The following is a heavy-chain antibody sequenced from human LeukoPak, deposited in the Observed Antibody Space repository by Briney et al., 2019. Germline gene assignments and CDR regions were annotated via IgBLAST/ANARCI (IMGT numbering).Heavy chain of an antibody. V-gene: IGHV3-7*01. CDR3: ARDRNVLLWFGDGPYASWFDP. J-gene: IGHJ5*02. D-gene: IGHD3-10*01. CDR2: IKQDGSER. CDR1: GFTFSSYW. Sequence: GGSLRLSCAASGFTFSSYWMSWVRQAPGKGLEWVATIKQDGSERYYVDSVKGRFTISRDNAQNSLSLQMNSLRAEDTAVYYCARDRNVLLWFGDGPYASWFDPWGQGTLVTVSS.